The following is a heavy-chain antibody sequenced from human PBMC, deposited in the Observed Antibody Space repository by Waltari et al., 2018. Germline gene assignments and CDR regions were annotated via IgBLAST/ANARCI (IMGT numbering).Heavy chain of an antibody. Sequence: QVQLVQSGAEVKKPGASVKVSCKASGYTFTSYDINWVRQAPGQGLEWMGWMNPNSGNTGYAQKFQGRVTMTRNTSISTAYMELSSLRSEDTAVYYCARGPGCTSTVCPYYFDYWGQGTLVAVSS. V-gene: IGHV1-8*02. CDR3: ARGPGCTSTVCPYYFDY. CDR1: GYTFTSYD. D-gene: IGHD2-2*01. CDR2: MNPNSGNT. J-gene: IGHJ4*02.